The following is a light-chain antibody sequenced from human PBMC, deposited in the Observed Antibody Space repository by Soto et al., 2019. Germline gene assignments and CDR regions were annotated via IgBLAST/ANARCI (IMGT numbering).Light chain of an antibody. CDR2: GAS. CDR3: QQSYSTPWT. CDR1: QSVSIN. Sequence: ETVMTQSPATLSLSPGQRVTVSCRASQSVSINLAWYQQKPGQAPRLLIYGASTRATGVPARFSGSGSGTDFTLTISSLQPEDFATYYCQQSYSTPWTFGQGTKVDI. J-gene: IGKJ1*01. V-gene: IGKV3-15*01.